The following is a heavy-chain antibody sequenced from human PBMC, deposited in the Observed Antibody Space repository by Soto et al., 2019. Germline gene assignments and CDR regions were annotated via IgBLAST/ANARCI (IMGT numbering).Heavy chain of an antibody. V-gene: IGHV3-23*01. CDR1: GFTFSSYA. CDR3: AKDLDDYSNYYEYNWFDP. Sequence: GGSLRLSCAASGFTFSSYAMSWVRQAPGKGLEWVSAISGSGGSTYYADSVKGRFTIARDNSKNTLYLQMNSLRAEDTAVYYCAKDLDDYSNYYEYNWFDPWGQGTLVTVSS. D-gene: IGHD4-4*01. J-gene: IGHJ5*02. CDR2: ISGSGGST.